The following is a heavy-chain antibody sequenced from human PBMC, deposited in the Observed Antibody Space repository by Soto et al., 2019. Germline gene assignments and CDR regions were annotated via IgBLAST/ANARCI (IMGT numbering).Heavy chain of an antibody. CDR2: INHSGST. D-gene: IGHD6-13*01. CDR3: ARGEAAADWFDP. CDR1: GGSFSGYY. J-gene: IGHJ5*02. Sequence: SETLSLTCAVYGGSFSGYYWSWIRQPPGKGLEWIGEINHSGSTNYNPSLKSRVTISVDTSKNQFSLKLSSVTAADTAVYYCARGEAAADWFDPWGQGPLVTVSS. V-gene: IGHV4-34*01.